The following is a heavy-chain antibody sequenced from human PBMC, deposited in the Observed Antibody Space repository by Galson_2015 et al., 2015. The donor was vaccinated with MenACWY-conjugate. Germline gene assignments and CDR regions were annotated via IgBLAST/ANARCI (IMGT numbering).Heavy chain of an antibody. CDR2: TAVRGEDS. CDR1: GFTFRNYA. J-gene: IGHJ6*02. CDR3: AKGGFYYYYGMDV. Sequence: SLRLSCAVSGFTFRNYAMSWVRQAPGKGLEWVSATAVRGEDSFYADSVKGRFTISRDNSKNRLYLQMNSLRAEDTALYYCAKGGFYYYYGMDVWGQGTTVTVSS. V-gene: IGHV3-23*01.